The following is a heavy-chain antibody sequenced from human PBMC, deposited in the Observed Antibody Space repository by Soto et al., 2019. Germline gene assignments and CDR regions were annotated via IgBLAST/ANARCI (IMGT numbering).Heavy chain of an antibody. Sequence: PSETLSLTCTVSGDSISSSSYYWSWIRQHPGKGLEWIGYIHYSGNTRYNPSLKSRLTISVDTSKNLFSLMLSSLTAAATAVYFCARAPVPYSRTWYRYDYYGMDIWGQGTTGTVS. V-gene: IGHV4-31*03. CDR1: GDSISSSSYY. CDR2: IHYSGNT. CDR3: ARAPVPYSRTWYRYDYYGMDI. D-gene: IGHD6-13*01. J-gene: IGHJ6*02.